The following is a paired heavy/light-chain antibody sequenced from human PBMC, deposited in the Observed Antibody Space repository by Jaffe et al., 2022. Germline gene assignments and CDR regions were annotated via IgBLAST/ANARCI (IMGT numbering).Heavy chain of an antibody. D-gene: IGHD4-17*01. V-gene: IGHV4-61*01. CDR1: YGSIGSGSYY. J-gene: IGHJ4*02. CDR2: IYHTGST. CDR3: ARQTTVTPGVSFDY. Sequence: QVQLHESGPGLVKPSETLSLTCTVSYGSIGSGSYYWSWIRQPPGKGLEWIGCIYHTGSTNYNPSLKSRVTISVDTSKKQFSLKLSSVTAADTAVYYCARQTTVTPGVSFDYWGQGTLVTVSS.
Light chain of an antibody. CDR2: DVS. CDR1: SSDVGGYNY. Sequence: QSALTQPASVSGSPGQSITISCTGTSSDVGGYNYVSWYQQHPGKAPKLMIYDVSNRPSGVSNRFSGSKSDNTASLTISGLQAEDEADYYCSSYTSSSTRVFGGGTKLTVL. CDR3: SSYTSSSTRV. V-gene: IGLV2-14*03. J-gene: IGLJ3*02.